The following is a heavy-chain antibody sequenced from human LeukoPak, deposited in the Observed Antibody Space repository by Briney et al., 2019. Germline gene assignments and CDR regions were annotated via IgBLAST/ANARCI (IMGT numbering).Heavy chain of an antibody. CDR3: ARDSPYYFDY. CDR2: IIPIFGTA. V-gene: IGHV1-69*05. Sequence: VASMKVSCKASGGTFSSYAISWVRQAPGQGLEWMGGIIPIFGTANYAQKFQGRVTITTDESTSTAYMELSSLRSEDTAVYYCARDSPYYFDYWGQGTLVTVSS. J-gene: IGHJ4*02. CDR1: GGTFSSYA.